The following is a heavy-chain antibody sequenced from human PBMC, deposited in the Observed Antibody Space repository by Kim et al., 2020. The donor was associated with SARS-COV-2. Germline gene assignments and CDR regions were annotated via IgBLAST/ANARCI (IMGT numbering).Heavy chain of an antibody. CDR1: GFTFTGHA. J-gene: IGHJ4*02. V-gene: IGHV3-23*01. CDR3: LKGGWGWIGDY. Sequence: GGSLRLSCTTSGFTFTGHAMRWVRQAPGKGLEWVSGIDGSDSTTYYVDSVKGRFSISRDDSKNTLYLQMNALRADDTAAYYCLKGGWGWIGDYCVQGTL. CDR2: IDGSDSTT. D-gene: IGHD3-10*01.